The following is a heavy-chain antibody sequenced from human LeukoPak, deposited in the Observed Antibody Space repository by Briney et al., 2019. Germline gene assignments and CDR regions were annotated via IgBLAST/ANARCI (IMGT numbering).Heavy chain of an antibody. Sequence: PSETLSLTCAVYGGSFSGYYWSWIRQPPGKGLEWIGEINHSGSTNYNPSLKSRVTISVDTSKNQFSLKLSSVTAADTAVYYCARGGGISWFDPWGRGTLVTVSS. J-gene: IGHJ5*02. D-gene: IGHD3-3*02. CDR1: GGSFSGYY. CDR3: ARGGGISWFDP. V-gene: IGHV4-34*01. CDR2: INHSGST.